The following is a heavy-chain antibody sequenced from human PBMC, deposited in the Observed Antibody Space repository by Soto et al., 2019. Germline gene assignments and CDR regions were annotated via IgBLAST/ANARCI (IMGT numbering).Heavy chain of an antibody. CDR2: ISHDGANK. D-gene: IGHD3-3*01. CDR1: TFVFSVYS. CDR3: ARDKDQYEFWGGTVDS. V-gene: IGHV3-30-3*01. Sequence: QVQLVESGGGVVQSERSLRLSCTTSTFVFSVYSLHWVRQAPGKGLEWVALISHDGANKYYADSVKGRFTISRDNSKDTLYLQMNSLRPDDTAVYFCARDKDQYEFWGGTVDSWGQGTLVTVSA. J-gene: IGHJ4*02.